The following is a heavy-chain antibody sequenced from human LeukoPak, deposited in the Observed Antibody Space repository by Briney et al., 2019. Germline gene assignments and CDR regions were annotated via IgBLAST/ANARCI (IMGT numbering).Heavy chain of an antibody. D-gene: IGHD3-10*01. J-gene: IGHJ4*02. Sequence: GGSLRLSCTASGFTFGDYAMSWDRQAPGKGLEWVGFIRSKAYGGTTEYAASVKGRFTISRDDSKSIAYLQMNSLKTEDTAVYYCTRDITMVRGVMTSYYFDYWGQGTLVTVSS. CDR1: GFTFGDYA. CDR2: IRSKAYGGTT. CDR3: TRDITMVRGVMTSYYFDY. V-gene: IGHV3-49*04.